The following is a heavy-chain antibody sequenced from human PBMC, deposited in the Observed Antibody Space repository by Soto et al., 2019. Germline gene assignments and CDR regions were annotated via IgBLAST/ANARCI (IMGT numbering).Heavy chain of an antibody. CDR3: ARADPDASVGY. CDR2: ISYSGST. Sequence: SEPLSPTCTVSGGSMSRHYWTWLRQPPGKGLEWIGYISYSGSTYYNPSLKRRVTISADTSRNQFSLKLSSVIAADTAVYYCARADPDASVGYWGQGTLVTVSS. CDR1: GGSMSRHY. D-gene: IGHD3-16*01. J-gene: IGHJ4*02. V-gene: IGHV4-59*11.